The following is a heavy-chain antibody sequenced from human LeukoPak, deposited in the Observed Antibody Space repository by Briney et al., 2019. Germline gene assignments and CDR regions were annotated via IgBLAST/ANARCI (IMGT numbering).Heavy chain of an antibody. D-gene: IGHD4-17*01. CDR1: GYTFTSYA. V-gene: IGHV7-4-1*02. CDR2: INTNTGNP. J-gene: IGHJ6*02. CDR3: ARASPTTVTTYYYGMDV. Sequence: ASVKVSCKASGYTFTSYAMNWVRQAPGQGLEWMGWINTNTGNPTYAQGFTGRFVFSLDTSVSTAYLQISSLKAEDTAVYYCARASPTTVTTYYYGMDVWGQGTKVTVSS.